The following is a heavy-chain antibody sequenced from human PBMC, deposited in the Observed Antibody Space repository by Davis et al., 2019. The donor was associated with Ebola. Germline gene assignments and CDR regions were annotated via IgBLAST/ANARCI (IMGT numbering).Heavy chain of an antibody. V-gene: IGHV1-8*01. D-gene: IGHD3-10*01. CDR2: MNPNSGNT. CDR3: ARVGGYYYHTEKDFQH. Sequence: ASVKVSCKASGYTFTSYDINWVRQATGQGLEWMGWMNPNSGNTGYAQKFQGRVTMTRNTSISTAYMELSSLRSEDTAVYYCARVGGYYYHTEKDFQHWGQGTLVTVSS. J-gene: IGHJ1*01. CDR1: GYTFTSYD.